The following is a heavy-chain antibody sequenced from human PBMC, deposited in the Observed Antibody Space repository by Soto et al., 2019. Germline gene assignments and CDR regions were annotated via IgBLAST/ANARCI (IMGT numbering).Heavy chain of an antibody. Sequence: SETLSLTCTVSGGSISSSSYYWGWIRQPPGKGLEWIGRIYYSGSTYYNPSLKSRVTITVDTSKNQFSLKMSSVTAADTAVYYCAVNRVLLWCGESARGDYYGMDVWGQGTTVTVSS. J-gene: IGHJ6*02. V-gene: IGHV4-39*01. CDR3: AVNRVLLWCGESARGDYYGMDV. CDR2: IYYSGST. CDR1: GGSISSSSYY. D-gene: IGHD3-10*01.